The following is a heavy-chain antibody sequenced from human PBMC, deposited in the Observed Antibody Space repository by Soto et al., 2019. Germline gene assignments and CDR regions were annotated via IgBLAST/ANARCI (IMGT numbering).Heavy chain of an antibody. CDR1: GFTVSGYS. V-gene: IGHV3-30-3*01. Sequence: QEQVLQSGGGVVQPGRSLRLSCVASGFTVSGYSMHWVRQAPGKGLEWMSLISYDGNNKDYADSVKGRFTISRDNSKNXXXEAXXXGLFPISRYNXXNXLXXQMNSLRIEDTAVYYCVRCLGTGDVSNLGYNWFDPWGQGSLVIVSS. CDR3: NXLXXQMNSLRIEDTAVYYCVRCLGTGDVSNLGYNWFDP. CDR2: ISYDGNNK. D-gene: IGHD3-10*02. J-gene: IGHJ5*02.